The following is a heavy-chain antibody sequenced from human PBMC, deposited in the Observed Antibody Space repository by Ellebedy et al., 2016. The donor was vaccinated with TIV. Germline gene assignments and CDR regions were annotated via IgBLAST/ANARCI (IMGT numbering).Heavy chain of an antibody. J-gene: IGHJ4*02. V-gene: IGHV3-7*01. D-gene: IGHD3-16*01. CDR2: IMNDGRDK. Sequence: GGSLRLXXEVSGFTFSSYWMGWVRQAPGKGLEWVANIMNDGRDKYYVDSVKGRFTISRDNAKNSLYLQMNSLRAEDTAVYYCARHGSYYFDYWGQGTLVTVSS. CDR1: GFTFSSYW. CDR3: ARHGSYYFDY.